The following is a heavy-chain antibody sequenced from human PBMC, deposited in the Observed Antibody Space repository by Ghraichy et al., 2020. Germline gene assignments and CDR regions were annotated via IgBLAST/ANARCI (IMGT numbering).Heavy chain of an antibody. D-gene: IGHD2-8*01. Sequence: GGSLRLSCAASGFTFSSYAMSWVRQAPGKGLEWVSAISGSGDSTFYADSVKGRFTISRDNYKNTLYLQVNSLRVEDTALYYCAKMSWIFRAGTNAWWWGQGTLVTVSS. J-gene: IGHJ4*02. CDR1: GFTFSSYA. CDR2: ISGSGDST. V-gene: IGHV3-23*01. CDR3: AKMSWIFRAGTNAWW.